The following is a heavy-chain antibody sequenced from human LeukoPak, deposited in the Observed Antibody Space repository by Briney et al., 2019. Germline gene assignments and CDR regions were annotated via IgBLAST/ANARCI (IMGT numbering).Heavy chain of an antibody. D-gene: IGHD6-13*01. J-gene: IGHJ5*02. CDR1: GFTFNNDA. CDR3: AKSSRAAAVNWFDP. V-gene: IGHV3-23*01. Sequence: GGSLRLSCAVSGFTFNNDAMSWVRQAPGKGLEWVSAISGRGGSTYYADSVKGRFTISRDNSKNTLYLQMNSLRAEDTAVYYCAKSSRAAAVNWFDPWGQGTLVTVYS. CDR2: ISGRGGST.